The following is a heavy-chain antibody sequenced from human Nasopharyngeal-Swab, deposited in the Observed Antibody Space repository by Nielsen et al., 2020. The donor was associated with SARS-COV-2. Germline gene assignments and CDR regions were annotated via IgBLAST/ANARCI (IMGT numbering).Heavy chain of an antibody. CDR1: GFTFDDYA. CDR3: ARVGQPIGYGSGQNWFDP. D-gene: IGHD3-10*01. V-gene: IGHV3-9*01. CDR2: ISWNSGSI. J-gene: IGHJ5*02. Sequence: SLKISCAASGFTFDDYAMHWVRQAPGKGLEWVSGISWNSGSIGYADSVKGQFTISRDNAKNSLYLQMNSLRAEDTAVYYCARVGQPIGYGSGQNWFDPWGQGTLVTVSS.